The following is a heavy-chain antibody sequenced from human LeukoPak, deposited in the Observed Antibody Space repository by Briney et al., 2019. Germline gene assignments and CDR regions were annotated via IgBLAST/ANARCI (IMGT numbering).Heavy chain of an antibody. Sequence: ASVKVSCKASGYTFTSYDINWVRQATGQELEWMGWMNPNSGNTGYAQKFQGRVTITRNTSISTAYMELSSLRSEDTAVYYCARYIPYYYYMDVWGKGTTVTVSS. CDR2: MNPNSGNT. D-gene: IGHD2-2*02. J-gene: IGHJ6*03. CDR3: ARYIPYYYYMDV. CDR1: GYTFTSYD. V-gene: IGHV1-8*03.